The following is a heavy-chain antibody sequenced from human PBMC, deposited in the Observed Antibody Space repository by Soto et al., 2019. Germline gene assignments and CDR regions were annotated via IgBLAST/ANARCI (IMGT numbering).Heavy chain of an antibody. CDR3: ARHDCISSSCYYYYYYGMDV. D-gene: IGHD2-2*01. J-gene: IGHJ6*02. CDR2: IIPIFDTA. Sequence: QVQLVQAGGEVKKPGSSVKVSCKASGGTFSTYAISWVRQAPGQGLEWMGGIIPIFDTANYAQKFQGRVTITADESTSTAYMELSSLRSEDMAVYYCARHDCISSSCYYYYYYGMDVWGQGTTVTVSS. CDR1: GGTFSTYA. V-gene: IGHV1-69*12.